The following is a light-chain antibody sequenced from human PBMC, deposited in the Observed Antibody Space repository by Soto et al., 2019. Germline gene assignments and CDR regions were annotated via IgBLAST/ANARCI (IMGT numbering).Light chain of an antibody. CDR2: AAS. Sequence: DIQMTQSPSSLSASVGDRVTITCRASQSISSYLNWYQQIPGKAPKLLIYAASTLQSGVPSRFSGSGSGTDFSLTISSPQPEDFATYYCQQSYSTLFTFGPGTKVGIK. V-gene: IGKV1-39*01. CDR1: QSISSY. CDR3: QQSYSTLFT. J-gene: IGKJ3*01.